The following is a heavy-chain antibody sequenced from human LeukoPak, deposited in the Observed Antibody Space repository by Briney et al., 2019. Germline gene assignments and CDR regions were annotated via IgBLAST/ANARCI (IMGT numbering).Heavy chain of an antibody. J-gene: IGHJ6*03. Sequence: GGSLRLSCAASGFTFSSYSMNWVRQAPGKGLEWVSYISSSSSSTIYYADSVKGRFTISRDNAKNSLYLQMNSLRAEDTAVYYCARDRRIAVAGIKYYYYYMDVWGKGTTVTVSS. CDR3: ARDRRIAVAGIKYYYYYMDV. CDR1: GFTFSSYS. CDR2: ISSSSSSTI. D-gene: IGHD6-19*01. V-gene: IGHV3-48*01.